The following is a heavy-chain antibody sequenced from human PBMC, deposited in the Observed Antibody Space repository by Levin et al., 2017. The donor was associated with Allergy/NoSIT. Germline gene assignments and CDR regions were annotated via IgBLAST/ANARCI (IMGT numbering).Heavy chain of an antibody. V-gene: IGHV4-59*01. Sequence: SETLSLTCSVSGGSISGYYWTWIRQPPGKGLEWIANMYSSANINYNPSLKSRVTISLDTSKKVISLKMRSLTDAETAVYFCARGTHDSQSSGYYYFDSWGHGTLVTVSS. CDR2: MYSSANI. D-gene: IGHD3-22*01. CDR3: ARGTHDSQSSGYYYFDS. J-gene: IGHJ4*01. CDR1: GGSISGYY.